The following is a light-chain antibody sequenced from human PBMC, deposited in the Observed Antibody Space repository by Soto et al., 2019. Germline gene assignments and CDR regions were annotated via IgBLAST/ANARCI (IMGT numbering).Light chain of an antibody. CDR1: QSISSSY. Sequence: EIVLAQSPGTLSLSPGERATLSCRASQSISSSYLAWYQQKPGQAPRLLIYGASRRATGIPDRSSGRESGTDFTLTITTLEPEDSAVYFCQQYASSPYTFGQGTKVDIK. V-gene: IGKV3-20*01. J-gene: IGKJ2*01. CDR3: QQYASSPYT. CDR2: GAS.